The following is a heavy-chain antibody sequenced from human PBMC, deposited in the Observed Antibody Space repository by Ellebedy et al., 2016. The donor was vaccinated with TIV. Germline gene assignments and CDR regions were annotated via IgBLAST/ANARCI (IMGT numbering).Heavy chain of an antibody. Sequence: MPSETLSLTCTVSGGSISPYYWSWTRQPPGKGLEWIGYISYSGSTNYNPSLKSRVTISVDTSKNQFSLKLSSVTAADTAVYYCARFGIAVAGTYWGQGTLVTVSS. D-gene: IGHD6-19*01. J-gene: IGHJ4*02. CDR2: ISYSGST. CDR3: ARFGIAVAGTY. CDR1: GGSISPYY. V-gene: IGHV4-59*08.